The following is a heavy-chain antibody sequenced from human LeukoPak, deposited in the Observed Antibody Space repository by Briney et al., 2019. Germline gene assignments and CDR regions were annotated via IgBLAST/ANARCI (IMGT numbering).Heavy chain of an antibody. J-gene: IGHJ4*02. CDR2: FYYSGTT. CDR3: ARVNGYSYGHDY. D-gene: IGHD5-18*01. Sequence: SETLSLTCTVSGASITRSYWTWIRQSPGKGLEWIGHFYYSGTTSFGPSLRSRVTISVDTSKNQFSLKLSSVTAADTAVYYCARVNGYSYGHDYWGQGTLVTVSS. CDR1: GASITRSY. V-gene: IGHV4-59*08.